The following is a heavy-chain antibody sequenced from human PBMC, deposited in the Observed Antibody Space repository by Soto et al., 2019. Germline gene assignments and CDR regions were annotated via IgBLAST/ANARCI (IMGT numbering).Heavy chain of an antibody. V-gene: IGHV5-51*01. CDR2: IYPGDSDT. D-gene: IGHD3-22*01. J-gene: IGHJ6*02. CDR3: ARQTYYYDSSGYSYYGMDV. CDR1: GYSFTSYW. Sequence: GASLKISCKGSGYSFTSYWIGWVRQMPGKGLEWMGIIYPGDSDTRYSPSFQGQVTISADKSISTAYLQWSSPKASDTAMYYCARQTYYYDSSGYSYYGMDVWGQGTTVTVSS.